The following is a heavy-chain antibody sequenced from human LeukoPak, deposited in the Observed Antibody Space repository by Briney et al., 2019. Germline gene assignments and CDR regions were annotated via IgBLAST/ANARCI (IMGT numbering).Heavy chain of an antibody. Sequence: PGGSLRLSCAASGFIVNTNYMTWVRQAPGRGLEWVSFIYADGNTYYADSVKGRFTISRDISKNAVYLQTNSLRAEDTAVYYCARDSYGDANFDSRGQGTLVTVSS. V-gene: IGHV3-53*01. CDR3: ARDSYGDANFDS. CDR2: IYADGNT. D-gene: IGHD4-17*01. CDR1: GFIVNTNY. J-gene: IGHJ4*02.